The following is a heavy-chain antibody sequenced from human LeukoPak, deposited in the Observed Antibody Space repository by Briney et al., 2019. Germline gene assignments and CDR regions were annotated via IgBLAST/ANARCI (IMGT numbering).Heavy chain of an antibody. J-gene: IGHJ4*02. CDR3: ARYFKGGWYYFDY. D-gene: IGHD6-19*01. V-gene: IGHV4-34*01. CDR1: GGSFSGYY. Sequence: SETLSLTCAVYGGSFSGYYWSWIRQPPGKGLEWIGEINHSGSTNYNPSLKSRVTISVDTSKNQFSLKLSSVTAADTAVYYCARYFKGGWYYFDYWGQGTLVTVSS. CDR2: INHSGST.